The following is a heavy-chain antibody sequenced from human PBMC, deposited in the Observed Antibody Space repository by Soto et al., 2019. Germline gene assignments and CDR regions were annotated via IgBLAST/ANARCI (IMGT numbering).Heavy chain of an antibody. CDR3: AKATTNGGWFNPFDS. J-gene: IGHJ4*02. CDR1: GFSFVNYA. V-gene: IGHV3-23*01. Sequence: AGGSLRLSCAASGFSFVNYAMNWVRQAPGKGLEWVSGLSGSGTSTYYADSVKGRFTISRDNSRGTLFLQMNSLTADDTAVYYCAKATTNGGWFNPFDSWGQGALVTVSS. D-gene: IGHD6-19*01. CDR2: LSGSGTST.